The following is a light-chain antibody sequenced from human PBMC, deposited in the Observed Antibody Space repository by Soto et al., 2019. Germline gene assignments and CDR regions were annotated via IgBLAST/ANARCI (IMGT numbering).Light chain of an antibody. CDR1: QRIDTW. J-gene: IGKJ3*01. CDR3: QHRSDWPPD. CDR2: KAT. Sequence: DIQMTQSPSILSASVGDRVTITCRASQRIDTWLAWYQQKPGTAPKLLIYKATILQSGVPSRFSGSGSGTDFTLAISSLEPEDFAVYYCQHRSDWPPDFGPGTRVDIK. V-gene: IGKV1-5*03.